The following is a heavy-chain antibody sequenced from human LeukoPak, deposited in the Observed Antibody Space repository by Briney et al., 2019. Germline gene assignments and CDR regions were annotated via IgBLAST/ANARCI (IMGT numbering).Heavy chain of an antibody. V-gene: IGHV3-23*01. CDR1: GFTVTANY. CDR3: AKDRTGYSYGYFLSP. D-gene: IGHD5-18*01. Sequence: SGGSLRLSCAASGFTVTANYMTWVRQAPGKGLEWVSTISDSVSGGSTYYADSVKGRFTISRDNSKNTLYLQMNSLRAEDTAVYYCAKDRTGYSYGYFLSPWGQGTLVTVSS. CDR2: ISDSVSGGST. J-gene: IGHJ5*02.